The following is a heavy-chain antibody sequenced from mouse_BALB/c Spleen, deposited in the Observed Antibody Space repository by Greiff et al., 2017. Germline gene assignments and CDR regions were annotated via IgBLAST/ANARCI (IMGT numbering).Heavy chain of an antibody. Sequence: EVQLQQSGGGLVQPGGSLKLSCAASGFTFSSYTMSWVRQTPEKRLEWVAYISNGGGSTYYPDTVKGRFTISRDNAKNTLYLQMSSLKSEDTAMYYCARFGSGYDAYWGQGTLVTVSA. CDR2: ISNGGGST. V-gene: IGHV5-12-2*01. J-gene: IGHJ3*01. CDR1: GFTFSSYT. CDR3: ARFGSGYDAY. D-gene: IGHD3-1*01.